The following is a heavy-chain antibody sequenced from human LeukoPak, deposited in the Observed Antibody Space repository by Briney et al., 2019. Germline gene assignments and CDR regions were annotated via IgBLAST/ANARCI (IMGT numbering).Heavy chain of an antibody. CDR2: ISYDGSNK. CDR3: AKDGRSSDWYWPVYSNWFDP. V-gene: IGHV3-30*18. CDR1: GFTFSSYG. J-gene: IGHJ5*02. D-gene: IGHD6-19*01. Sequence: GGSLRLSCAASGFTFSSYGMHWVRQAPGKGLEWVAVISYDGSNKYYADSVKGRFTISRDNSKNTLYLQMNSLRAEDTAVYYCAKDGRSSDWYWPVYSNWFDPWGQGTLVTVSS.